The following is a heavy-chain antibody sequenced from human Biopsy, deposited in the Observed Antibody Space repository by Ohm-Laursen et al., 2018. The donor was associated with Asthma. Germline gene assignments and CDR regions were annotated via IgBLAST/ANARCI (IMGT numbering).Heavy chain of an antibody. Sequence: SLRLSCAASGFVFSQSGMHWVRQGPGKGLEWVALVSSDGHNKYYADSVKGRFTISRDNSKNTLYLQMNSLRAEDTAVYYCARDQGIAAAGTIFDYYYYGMDVWGQGTAVTVSS. D-gene: IGHD6-13*01. V-gene: IGHV3-30*03. J-gene: IGHJ6*02. CDR2: VSSDGHNK. CDR3: ARDQGIAAAGTIFDYYYYGMDV. CDR1: GFVFSQSG.